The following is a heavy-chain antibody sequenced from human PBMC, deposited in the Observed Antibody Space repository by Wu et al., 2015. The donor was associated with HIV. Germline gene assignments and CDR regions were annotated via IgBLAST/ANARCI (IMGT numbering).Heavy chain of an antibody. J-gene: IGHJ6*02. CDR1: GDTFNFYA. V-gene: IGHV1-69*04. D-gene: IGHD5-12*01. CDR3: ARNTDSVATSLYSLGV. Sequence: QVHLVQSGAEVKKPGSSVKVSCKTSGDTFNFYALNWVRQAPGQGLEWMGRIVPILGITNYAQIFQGRFTMTADRFTNTAYMELSSLRSDDTAVYYCARNTDSVATSLYSLGVWGQGTVVTVSS. CDR2: IVPILGIT.